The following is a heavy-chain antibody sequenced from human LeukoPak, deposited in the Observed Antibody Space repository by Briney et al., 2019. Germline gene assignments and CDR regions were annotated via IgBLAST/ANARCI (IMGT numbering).Heavy chain of an antibody. V-gene: IGHV3-7*01. CDR2: IKQDGSEK. J-gene: IGHJ4*02. CDR3: ARGYCSGGSCSNY. CDR1: GFTFSSYW. D-gene: IGHD2-15*01. Sequence: GGSLRLSCAASGFTFSSYWMSWVRQAPGKGLEWVANIKQDGSEKYFVDSVKGRFTISRDNAKNSLHLQMNSLRAEDTAVYYCARGYCSGGSCSNYWGQGTLVTVSS.